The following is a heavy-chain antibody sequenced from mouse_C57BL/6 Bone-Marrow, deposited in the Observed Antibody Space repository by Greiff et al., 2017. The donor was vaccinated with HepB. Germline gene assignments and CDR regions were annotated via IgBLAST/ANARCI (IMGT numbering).Heavy chain of an antibody. V-gene: IGHV2-2*01. CDR1: GFSLTSYG. J-gene: IGHJ2*01. CDR2: IWSGGST. D-gene: IGHD2-10*01. Sequence: VKLVESGPGLVQPSQSLSITCTVSGFSLTSYGIHWVRQSPGKGLEWLGVIWSGGSTDYNAAFISRLSISKDNSKSQVFFIMNSLQADDTAIYYCARAYYGNYVGYWGQGTTLTVSS. CDR3: ARAYYGNYVGY.